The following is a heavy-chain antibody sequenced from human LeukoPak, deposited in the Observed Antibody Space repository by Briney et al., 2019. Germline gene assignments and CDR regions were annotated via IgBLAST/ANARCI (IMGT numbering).Heavy chain of an antibody. D-gene: IGHD1-26*01. V-gene: IGHV1-69*04. CDR3: ARDRIVGPTDAFDI. J-gene: IGHJ3*02. Sequence: ASVKVSCKASGGTFSSYAISWVRQAPGQGLEWMGRIIPILGIANYAQKFQGRVTITADTSTSTASMELSSLRSEDTAVYYCARDRIVGPTDAFDIWGQGTMVTVSS. CDR1: GGTFSSYA. CDR2: IIPILGIA.